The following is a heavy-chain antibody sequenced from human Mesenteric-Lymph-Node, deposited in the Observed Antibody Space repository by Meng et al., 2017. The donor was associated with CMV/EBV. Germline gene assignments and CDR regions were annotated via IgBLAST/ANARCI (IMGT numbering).Heavy chain of an antibody. D-gene: IGHD5-24*01. V-gene: IGHV3-49*04. Sequence: GVLRLSCSASGLTFKDHAMNWVRQAPGKGLEWVGFISSKAYGATTEFAASVNGRFTISRDDSKSIAYLQMNSLKTEDTAVYYCTRAGGDGYNAFDYWGQGTLVPSPQ. J-gene: IGHJ4*02. CDR2: ISSKAYGATT. CDR3: TRAGGDGYNAFDY. CDR1: GLTFKDHA.